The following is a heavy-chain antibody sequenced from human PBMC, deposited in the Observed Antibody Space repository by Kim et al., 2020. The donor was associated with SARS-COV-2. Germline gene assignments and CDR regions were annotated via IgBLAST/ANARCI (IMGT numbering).Heavy chain of an antibody. J-gene: IGHJ6*02. V-gene: IGHV3-9*01. CDR3: AKDHYSRGRNAMDV. CDR2: ISWNSGSI. D-gene: IGHD6-13*01. Sequence: GGSLRLSCAASGFTFDDYAMHWVRQAPGKGLEWVSGISWNSGSIGYAESVKGRFTISSDNAKNSLYLQMNSLRAEDTALYYCAKDHYSRGRNAMDVWGQGTTGTVS. CDR1: GFTFDDYA.